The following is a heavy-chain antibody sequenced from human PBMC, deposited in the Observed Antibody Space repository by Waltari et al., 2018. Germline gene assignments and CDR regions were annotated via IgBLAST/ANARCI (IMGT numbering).Heavy chain of an antibody. CDR1: GFTFSGYW. J-gene: IGHJ4*02. CDR3: ARDLVSGSYWGY. D-gene: IGHD1-26*01. V-gene: IGHV3-7*01. CDR2: TQPDGSEK. Sequence: EVQLVESGGGLVQPGGSLRLACAASGFTFSGYWMSWVRQAPGKGLEWVANTQPDGSEKYYVDSVKGRFTISRDNAKNSLYLQMNSLRAEDTAVYYCARDLVSGSYWGYWGQGTLVTVSS.